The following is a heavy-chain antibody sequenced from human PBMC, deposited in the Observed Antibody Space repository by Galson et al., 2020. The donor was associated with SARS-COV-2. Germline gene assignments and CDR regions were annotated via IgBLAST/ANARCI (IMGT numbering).Heavy chain of an antibody. CDR1: GYTFTSYY. Sequence: ASVKVSCKASGYTFTSYYMHWVRQAPGQGLEWMGIINPSGGSTSYAQKFQGRVTMTRDTSTSTVYMELSSLRSEDTAVYYCARDSGGDVLRYFDWLSASSYYYGMDVWGQGTTVTVSS. D-gene: IGHD3-9*01. CDR3: ARDSGGDVLRYFDWLSASSYYYGMDV. V-gene: IGHV1-46*01. CDR2: INPSGGST. J-gene: IGHJ6*02.